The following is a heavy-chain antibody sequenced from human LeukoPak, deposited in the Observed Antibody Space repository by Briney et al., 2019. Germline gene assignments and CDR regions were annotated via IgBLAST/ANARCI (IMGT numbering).Heavy chain of an antibody. V-gene: IGHV4-59*01. CDR3: AREVVRLNWFDP. Sequence: SETLSLTCTVSGGSISSYYWSWVRQPPGKGLEWVGDIYYSGSTNYNPSLKSRVTISVDTSKNQFSLKLSSVTAADTAVYYCAREVVRLNWFDPWGQGTLVTVSS. J-gene: IGHJ5*02. D-gene: IGHD3-10*01. CDR1: GGSISSYY. CDR2: IYYSGST.